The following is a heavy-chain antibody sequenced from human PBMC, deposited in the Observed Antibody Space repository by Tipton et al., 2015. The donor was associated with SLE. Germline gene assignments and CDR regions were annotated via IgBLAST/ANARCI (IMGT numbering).Heavy chain of an antibody. CDR2: IYTSGST. J-gene: IGHJ1*01. CDR1: GGSISSYY. Sequence: LRLSCTVSGGSISSYYWSWIRQPPGKGLEWTGYIYTSGSTNYNPSLKSRVTISVDTSKNQFSLKLSSVTAADTAVYYCARDPGGVTAEYFQHWGQGTLVTVSS. D-gene: IGHD3-10*01. CDR3: ARDPGGVTAEYFQH. V-gene: IGHV4-4*08.